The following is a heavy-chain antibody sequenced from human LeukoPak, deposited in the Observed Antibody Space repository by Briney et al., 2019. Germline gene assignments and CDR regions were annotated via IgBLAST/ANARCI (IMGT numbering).Heavy chain of an antibody. D-gene: IGHD3-10*01. CDR1: GGSISSSSYY. CDR3: ARDARAMDY. CDR2: IYYSGST. Sequence: SETLSLTCTVSGGSISSSSYYWGWLRQPPGKGLEWIGSIYYSGSTYYNPSLKSRVTISVDTSKNQFSLKLSSVTAADTAVYYCARDARAMDYWGQGTLVTASS. J-gene: IGHJ4*02. V-gene: IGHV4-39*07.